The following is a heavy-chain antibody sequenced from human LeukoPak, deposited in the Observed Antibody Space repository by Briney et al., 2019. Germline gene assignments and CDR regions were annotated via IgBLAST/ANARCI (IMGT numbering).Heavy chain of an antibody. J-gene: IGHJ5*02. D-gene: IGHD2-2*01. CDR2: INSDGSST. CDR3: ARERYQLLLIWFDP. CDR1: GFTFSSYW. Sequence: GGSLRLSCAASGFTFSSYWMHWVRQAPGKGLEWVSRINSDGSSTSYADSVKGRFTISRDNAKNTLYLQMNSLRAEDTAVYYCARERYQLLLIWFDPWGQGTLVTVSS. V-gene: IGHV3-74*01.